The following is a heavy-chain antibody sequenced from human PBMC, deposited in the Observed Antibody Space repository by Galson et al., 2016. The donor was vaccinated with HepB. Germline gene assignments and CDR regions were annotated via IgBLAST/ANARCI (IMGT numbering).Heavy chain of an antibody. CDR1: GGTFSSYE. CDR3: ARLTTEDAFDI. D-gene: IGHD1-14*01. J-gene: IGHJ3*02. CDR2: ISPIFGTA. V-gene: IGHV1-69*13. Sequence: SVKVSCKASGGTFSSYEISWVRQAPGQGLEWMGGISPIFGTANYTQKFQSRVTLTADESTSTAYMELSSLRSEDTAVYYCARLTTEDAFDIWGQGTMVTVSS.